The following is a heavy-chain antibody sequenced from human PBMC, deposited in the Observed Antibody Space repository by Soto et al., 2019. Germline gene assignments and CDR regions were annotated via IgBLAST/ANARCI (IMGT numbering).Heavy chain of an antibody. CDR1: GGSISSGDYY. D-gene: IGHD5-12*01. CDR2: IYYSGST. CDR3: ARGEDGYNLGRDY. Sequence: QVQLQESGPGLVKPSQTLSLTCTVSGGSISSGDYYWSWIRQPPGKGLEWIGYIYYSGSTYYNPSLKGRVTRSVDTSRNQFSLKLSSVTAADTAVYYCARGEDGYNLGRDYWGQGTLVTVSS. V-gene: IGHV4-30-4*01. J-gene: IGHJ4*02.